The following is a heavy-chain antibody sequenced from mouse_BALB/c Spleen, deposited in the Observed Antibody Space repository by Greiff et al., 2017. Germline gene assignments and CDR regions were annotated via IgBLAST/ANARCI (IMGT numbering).Heavy chain of an antibody. CDR3: ARREGDSLGFAY. J-gene: IGHJ3*01. CDR1: GFSLSTSGMG. V-gene: IGHV8-12*01. Sequence: QVTLKVSGPGILQPSQSLSLTCSFSGFSLSTSGMGLGWIRQPAGKGLEWLAHIYWDDDKHYNPSLKSRPTISKDTSSNQVFLKITSADTADTATYYCARREGDSLGFAYWGQGTLVTVSA. D-gene: IGHD3-3*01. CDR2: IYWDDDK.